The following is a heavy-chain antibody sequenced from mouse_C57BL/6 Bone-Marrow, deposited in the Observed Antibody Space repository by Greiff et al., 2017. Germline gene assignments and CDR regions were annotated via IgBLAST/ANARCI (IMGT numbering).Heavy chain of an antibody. D-gene: IGHD1-1*01. J-gene: IGHJ3*01. Sequence: VQLQQSGAELVRPGASVKLSCKASGYTFTNYGISWVKQRTGQGLEWIGEINPRSGNTYYNEKFKGKATLTADKSSSTAYMGLRSLTSEDSAVYFSDRDYCGSRGAYWGQGTLVTVSA. CDR2: INPRSGNT. CDR3: DRDYCGSRGAY. V-gene: IGHV1-81*01. CDR1: GYTFTNYG.